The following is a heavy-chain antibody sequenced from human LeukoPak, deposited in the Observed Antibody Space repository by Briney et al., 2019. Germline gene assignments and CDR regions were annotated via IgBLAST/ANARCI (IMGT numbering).Heavy chain of an antibody. V-gene: IGHV4-39*01. CDR2: IYYSGST. CDR1: GGSISSSSYY. Sequence: SETLSLTCTVSGGSISSSSYYWGWIRQPPGKGLEWIGSIYYSGSTYYNPSLKSRVTLSLDTSKNQFSLKLSSVTAADTALYYCAKIRGGAYNWVDPWGQGTLVTVSS. J-gene: IGHJ5*02. CDR3: AKIRGGAYNWVDP. D-gene: IGHD3-10*01.